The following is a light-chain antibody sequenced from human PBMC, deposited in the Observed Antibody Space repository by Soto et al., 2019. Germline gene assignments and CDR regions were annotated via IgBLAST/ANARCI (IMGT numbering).Light chain of an antibody. CDR1: SSNIGNTY. CDR3: GAWDTNLSAEV. Sequence: QSVLTQPPSVSAAPGQKVTISCSGSSSNIGNTYVSWYQQLPGTAPKLLICDNDQRPSGIPDRFSGSKSGTSATLAITGLQAGDEADYYCGAWDTNLSAEVFGGGTKLTVL. J-gene: IGLJ2*01. V-gene: IGLV1-51*01. CDR2: DND.